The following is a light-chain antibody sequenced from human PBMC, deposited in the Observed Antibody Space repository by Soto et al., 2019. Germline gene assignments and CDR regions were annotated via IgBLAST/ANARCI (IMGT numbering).Light chain of an antibody. CDR2: DVS. Sequence: QSVLTQPASVSGSPGQSITISCTGTSSDVGGYNYVSWYQQHPGKAPKLMIYDVSNRPSGVSNRFSGSKSGNTASLTISWFQAEDEADYYCSSHTSSSTLAVFGTGTQLTVL. CDR3: SSHTSSSTLAV. V-gene: IGLV2-14*01. CDR1: SSDVGGYNY. J-gene: IGLJ1*01.